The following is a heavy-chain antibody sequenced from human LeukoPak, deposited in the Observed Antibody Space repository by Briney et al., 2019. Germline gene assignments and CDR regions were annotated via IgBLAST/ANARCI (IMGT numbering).Heavy chain of an antibody. D-gene: IGHD6-19*01. V-gene: IGHV1-8*01. CDR1: GYTFTSYD. CDR3: AREQWLDRGIDP. J-gene: IGHJ5*02. Sequence: ASVKVSCKASGYTFTSYDINWVRQATGQGLEWMGWMNPNSGNTGYAQKFQGRVTMTRNTSISTAYMELSSLRFEDTAVYYCAREQWLDRGIDPWGQGTLVTVSS. CDR2: MNPNSGNT.